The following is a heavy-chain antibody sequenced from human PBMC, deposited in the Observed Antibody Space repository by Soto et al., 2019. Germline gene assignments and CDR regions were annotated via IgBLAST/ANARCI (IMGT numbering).Heavy chain of an antibody. J-gene: IGHJ4*02. CDR3: ATYTGDGGGRGY. V-gene: IGHV4-59*08. CDR2: EYSGST. CDR1: GASISRDH. Sequence: QVQLQESGPGLVKPSETLSLTCTVSGASISRDHWNWIRQPPGKGLEWIGEYSGSTNYNPSLKSRVTITVDTSKNHFSLKLSSGTAADTAVYFCATYTGDGGGRGYWGQGTLVTVSS. D-gene: IGHD3-16*01.